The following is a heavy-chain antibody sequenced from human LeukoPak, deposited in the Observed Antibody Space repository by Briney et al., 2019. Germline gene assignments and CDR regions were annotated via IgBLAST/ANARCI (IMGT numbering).Heavy chain of an antibody. D-gene: IGHD2-15*01. J-gene: IGHJ4*02. CDR3: AKRNVVVVAATLFN. Sequence: GGSLRLSCAASGFTFSSYAMSWVRQAPGKGLEWVSAISGSGGSTYYADSVKGRFTISRDNSKNTLYLQMNSLRAEDTAVYYCAKRNVVVVAATLFNWGQGTLVTVSS. V-gene: IGHV3-23*01. CDR1: GFTFSSYA. CDR2: ISGSGGST.